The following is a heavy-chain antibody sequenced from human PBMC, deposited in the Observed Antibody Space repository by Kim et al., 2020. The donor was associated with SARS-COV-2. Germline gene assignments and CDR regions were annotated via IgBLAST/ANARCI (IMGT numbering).Heavy chain of an antibody. V-gene: IGHV5-10-1*01. CDR1: GDGASMHW. J-gene: IGHJ4*02. Sequence: GESLKISCQDSGDGASMHWISWVRQIPGKGLEWMARIDLSDSYSTYNPSFEGHVTVTAEKSITTAYLHWKSLKASDSALYFCARHRGGSGSYLSFFEEWGQGTLVTVSS. D-gene: IGHD1-26*01. CDR2: IDLSDSYS. CDR3: ARHRGGSGSYLSFFEE.